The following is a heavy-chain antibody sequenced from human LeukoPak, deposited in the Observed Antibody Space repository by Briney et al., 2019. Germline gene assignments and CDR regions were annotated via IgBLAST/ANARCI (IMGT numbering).Heavy chain of an antibody. Sequence: SVKVSCKASGGTFSSYAISWVRQAPGQGLEWMGGIIPIFGTANYAQKFQGRVTITADESTSTAHMELSSLRSEDTAVYYCAEERYSSSWFDPWGQGTLVTVSS. CDR2: IIPIFGTA. J-gene: IGHJ5*02. V-gene: IGHV1-69*13. D-gene: IGHD6-13*01. CDR3: AEERYSSSWFDP. CDR1: GGTFSSYA.